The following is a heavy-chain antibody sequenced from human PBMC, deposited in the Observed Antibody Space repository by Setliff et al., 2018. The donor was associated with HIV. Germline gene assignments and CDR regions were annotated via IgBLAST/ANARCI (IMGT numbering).Heavy chain of an antibody. CDR3: AKGPRGLGLRYYFDY. V-gene: IGHV4-34*01. D-gene: IGHD3-10*01. CDR1: GGSFSGSY. Sequence: KASETLSLTCAVYGGSFSGSYRSWIRQAPGKGLEWIGEINHSGITHYNPSLETRVTLFADTSKNQFSLRLGPVTAADTAIYYCAKGPRGLGLRYYFDYWAQGSQVTVSS. J-gene: IGHJ4*02. CDR2: INHSGIT.